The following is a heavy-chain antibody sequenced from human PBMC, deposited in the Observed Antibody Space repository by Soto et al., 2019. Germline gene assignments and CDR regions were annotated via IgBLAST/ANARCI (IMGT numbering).Heavy chain of an antibody. V-gene: IGHV4-31*03. J-gene: IGHJ4*02. CDR3: ARGVVVDYSGSGSYGEY. CDR1: GGSISSGGYY. Sequence: QVQLQESGPGLVKPSQTLSLTCTVSGGSISSGGYYWSWIRQHPGKGLEWIGYIYYSGSTYYNPSLKSRVTIYVDTSKKQFSLKLSYVTAADTAVYYCARGVVVDYSGSGSYGEYWGQGPLVTVSS. D-gene: IGHD3-10*01. CDR2: IYYSGST.